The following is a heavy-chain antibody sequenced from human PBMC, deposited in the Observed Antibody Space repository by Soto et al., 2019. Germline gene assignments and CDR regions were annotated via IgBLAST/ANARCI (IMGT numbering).Heavy chain of an antibody. Sequence: SETLSLTCAVYGGSFSGYYWTWIRQPPGTGLEWIGEINHSGSTNYNPSLKSRVTISVDTSKNQFSLKLTSVTAADTAVYYCARDIFCGRDSCYSFTFDIWGQGTMVTVSS. CDR2: INHSGST. J-gene: IGHJ3*02. V-gene: IGHV4-34*01. D-gene: IGHD2-15*01. CDR3: ARDIFCGRDSCYSFTFDI. CDR1: GGSFSGYY.